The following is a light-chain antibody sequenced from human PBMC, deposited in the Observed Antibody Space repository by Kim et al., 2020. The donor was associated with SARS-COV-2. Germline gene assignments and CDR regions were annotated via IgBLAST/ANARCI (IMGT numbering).Light chain of an antibody. CDR3: QQYYSNALT. V-gene: IGKV4-1*01. CDR1: QSLLYTSNNKNY. J-gene: IGKJ4*01. CDR2: WAS. Sequence: DIVMTQSPDSLAVSLGERATINCKSSQSLLYTSNNKNYLAWYQHKPGQPPKLLIYWASTRDSGVPDRFTGSGSGTDFTLTISSLQAEDVAVYYCQQYYSNALTFGGGTKVDI.